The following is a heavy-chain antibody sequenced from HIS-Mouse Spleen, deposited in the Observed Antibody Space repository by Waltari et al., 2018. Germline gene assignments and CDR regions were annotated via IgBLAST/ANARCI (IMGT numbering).Heavy chain of an antibody. J-gene: IGHJ2*01. CDR1: GGSIRSSSYY. V-gene: IGHV4-39*07. CDR2: IYYSGST. D-gene: IGHD6-13*01. Sequence: QLQLQESGPGLVKPSETLSLTCPVSGGSIRSSSYYWGWIPQPPGKGLEWIGSIYYSGSTYYNPSLKSRVTISVDTSKNQFSLKLSSVTAADTAVYYCAREIPYSSSWYDWYFDLWGRGTLVTVSS. CDR3: AREIPYSSSWYDWYFDL.